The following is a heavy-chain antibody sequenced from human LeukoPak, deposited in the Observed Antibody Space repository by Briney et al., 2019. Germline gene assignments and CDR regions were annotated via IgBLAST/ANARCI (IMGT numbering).Heavy chain of an antibody. CDR2: IYYSGST. V-gene: IGHV4-59*01. Sequence: SETLSLTCTVSGGSISSYYWSWIRQPPGKGLEWIGYIYYSGSTNYNPSLKRRVTISVDTSKNQFSLKLSSVTAADTAVYYCARGLLDGYTHPAAFDIWGQGTMVTVSS. J-gene: IGHJ3*02. CDR3: ARGLLDGYTHPAAFDI. D-gene: IGHD5-24*01. CDR1: GGSISSYY.